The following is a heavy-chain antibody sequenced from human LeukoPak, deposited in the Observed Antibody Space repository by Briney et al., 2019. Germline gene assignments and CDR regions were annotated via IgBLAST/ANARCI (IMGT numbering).Heavy chain of an antibody. Sequence: GGSLRLSCSVSGFTFSSYTMHWVRQAPGKGLEYVSSININGGRTYYADSVKGRFTISRDNSKNTLYLQMSSLRAEDTAVYYCVKDKWIDHWGQGTLVTVSP. V-gene: IGHV3-64D*09. D-gene: IGHD2-8*01. CDR1: GFTFSSYT. CDR3: VKDKWIDH. J-gene: IGHJ4*02. CDR2: ININGGRT.